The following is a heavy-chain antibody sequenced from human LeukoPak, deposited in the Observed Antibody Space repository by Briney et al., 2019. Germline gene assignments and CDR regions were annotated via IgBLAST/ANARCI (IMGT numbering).Heavy chain of an antibody. V-gene: IGHV3-43D*03. D-gene: IGHD6-19*01. CDR2: ISWDGGST. J-gene: IGHJ4*02. Sequence: GGSLRLSCAASGFTFDDYAMHWVRQAPGKGLGWVSLISWDGGSTYYADYVKGRFTISRDNSKNSLYLQMNSLRAEDTALYYCAKDNGAAVAGILDYWGQGTLVTVSS. CDR3: AKDNGAAVAGILDY. CDR1: GFTFDDYA.